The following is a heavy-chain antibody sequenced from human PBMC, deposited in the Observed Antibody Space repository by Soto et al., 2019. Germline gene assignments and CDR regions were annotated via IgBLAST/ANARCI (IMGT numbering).Heavy chain of an antibody. CDR3: ARQRADIEVAGGPSDY. V-gene: IGHV5-51*01. CDR1: GYSFTSYW. D-gene: IGHD6-19*01. CDR2: IYPGDSDT. J-gene: IGHJ4*02. Sequence: PGESLKISCKGSGYSFTSYWIGWVRQMPGKGLEWMGIIYPGDSDTRYSPSFQGQVTISADKSISTAYLQWSSLKASDTAMYYCARQRADIEVAGGPSDYWGQGTLVTVPS.